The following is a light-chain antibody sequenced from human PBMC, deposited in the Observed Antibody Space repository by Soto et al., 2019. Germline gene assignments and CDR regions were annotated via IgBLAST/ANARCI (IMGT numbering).Light chain of an antibody. V-gene: IGKV1-33*01. CDR3: QQYYSYPQT. Sequence: DIQMTQSPSSLSASVGDRVTITCQASQDITNYLHWFQQKPGKAPKLLIYDASNLETGVPSRFSGSGSGTDFTFTISSLQPEDIATYYCQQYYSYPQTFGQGTKVDIK. CDR2: DAS. CDR1: QDITNY. J-gene: IGKJ1*01.